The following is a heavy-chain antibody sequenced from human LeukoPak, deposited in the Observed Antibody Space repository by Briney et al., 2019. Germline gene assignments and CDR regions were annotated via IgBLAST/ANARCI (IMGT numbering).Heavy chain of an antibody. Sequence: SETLSLTCAVYGGSFSGYYWSWIRQPPGKGLEWIGEINHSGSTNYNPSLKSRVTISVDTSKNQLSLKLSSVTAADTAVYYCARGLGYCSSTSCPPYYYYYYMDVWGKGTTVTVSS. CDR3: ARGLGYCSSTSCPPYYYYYYMDV. CDR2: INHSGST. V-gene: IGHV4-34*01. J-gene: IGHJ6*03. CDR1: GGSFSGYY. D-gene: IGHD2-2*01.